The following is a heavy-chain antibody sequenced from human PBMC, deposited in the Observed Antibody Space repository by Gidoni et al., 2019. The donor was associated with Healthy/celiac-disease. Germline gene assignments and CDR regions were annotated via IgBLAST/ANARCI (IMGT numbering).Heavy chain of an antibody. CDR3: AREDDILTGGHFDL. D-gene: IGHD3-9*01. V-gene: IGHV4-59*01. CDR1: GGPISSYY. J-gene: IGHJ2*01. CDR2: IYYSGST. Sequence: QVQLQESGPGLVTPSETLSLTCTVSGGPISSYYWSWIRQPPGKGLEWIGYIYYSGSTNYNPSLKSRVTISVDTSKNQFSLKLSSVTAADTAVYYCAREDDILTGGHFDLWGRGTLVTVSS.